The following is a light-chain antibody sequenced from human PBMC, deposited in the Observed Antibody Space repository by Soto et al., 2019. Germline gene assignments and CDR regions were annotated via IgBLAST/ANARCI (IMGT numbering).Light chain of an antibody. Sequence: LTQSPATLSVSPGERGTLSCSASQTVATNLAWYQQKPGQAPRLLIYHASTRATGIPARFSGSGSGTEFTLTISSLQSEDFAVYYCQQYNQWPPWTFGQGTKVDIK. CDR1: QTVATN. CDR3: QQYNQWPPWT. V-gene: IGKV3D-15*01. CDR2: HAS. J-gene: IGKJ1*01.